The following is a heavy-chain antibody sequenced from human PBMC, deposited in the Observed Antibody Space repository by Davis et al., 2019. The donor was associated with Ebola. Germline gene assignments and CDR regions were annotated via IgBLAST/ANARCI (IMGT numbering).Heavy chain of an antibody. Sequence: ASVKVSCKASGYTFTGYSMHWVRQAPGQGLEWMGWINPNSGGTNYAQKFQGRVTMTRDTSISTAYMELSRLRSDDTAVYYCARRVSGDYDSSGYFAFDIWGQGTMVTVSS. J-gene: IGHJ3*02. V-gene: IGHV1-2*02. CDR1: GYTFTGYS. CDR2: INPNSGGT. CDR3: ARRVSGDYDSSGYFAFDI. D-gene: IGHD3-22*01.